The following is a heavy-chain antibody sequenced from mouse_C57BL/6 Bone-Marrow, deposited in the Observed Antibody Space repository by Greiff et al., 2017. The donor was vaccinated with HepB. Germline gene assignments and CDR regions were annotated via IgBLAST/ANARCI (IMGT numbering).Heavy chain of an antibody. CDR1: VYSITSGYY. CDR2: ISYDGSN. CDR3: ARIYSYHFDC. D-gene: IGHD2-1*01. V-gene: IGHV3-6*01. J-gene: IGHJ2*01. Sequence: EVQLMESVPGLVKPSQSLPLPSSVPVYSITSGYYWNCIRQFPGNKLEWMGYISYDGSNNYNPSLKNRISITRVTSKNQFFLKLNSVTTVYTATYDRARIYSYHFDCWGQGSPLSVSS.